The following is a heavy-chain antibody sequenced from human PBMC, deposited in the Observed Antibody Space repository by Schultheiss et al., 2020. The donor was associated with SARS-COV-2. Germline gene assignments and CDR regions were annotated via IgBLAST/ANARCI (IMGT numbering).Heavy chain of an antibody. CDR1: GFTFSSYE. CDR2: ISSSSSYT. CDR3: ARVSGYCFDY. J-gene: IGHJ4*02. V-gene: IGHV3-21*05. Sequence: GGSLRLSCAASGFTFSSYEMNWVRQAPGKGLEWVSYISSSSSYTNYADSVKGRFTISRDNAKNSLYLQMNSLRAEDTAVYYCARVSGYCFDYWGQGTLVTVSS. D-gene: IGHD6-25*01.